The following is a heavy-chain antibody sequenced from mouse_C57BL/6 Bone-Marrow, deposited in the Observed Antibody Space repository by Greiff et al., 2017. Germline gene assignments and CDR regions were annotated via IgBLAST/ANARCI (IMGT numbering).Heavy chain of an antibody. D-gene: IGHD1-1*01. J-gene: IGHJ4*01. V-gene: IGHV1-64*01. CDR3: ARGVTVVATYYYAMDY. CDR2: IHPNSGST. Sequence: QVQLQPPGAELVKPGASVKLSCKASGYTFTSYWMHWVKQRPGQGLEWIGMIHPNSGSTNYNEKFKSKATLTVDKSSSTAYMQLSSLTSEDSAVYYCARGVTVVATYYYAMDYWGQGTSVTVSS. CDR1: GYTFTSYW.